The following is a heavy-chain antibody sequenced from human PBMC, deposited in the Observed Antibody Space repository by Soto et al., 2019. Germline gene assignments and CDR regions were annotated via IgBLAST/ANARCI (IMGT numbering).Heavy chain of an antibody. V-gene: IGHV1-2*04. CDR3: AREGSSSTPGTLDY. CDR1: GYTFTGYY. D-gene: IGHD6-13*01. J-gene: IGHJ4*02. CDR2: INPNSGGT. Sequence: ASVKVSCKASGYTFTGYYMHWVRQAPGQGLEWMGWINPNSGGTNYAQKFQGWVTMTRDTSISTAYMELSRLRSDDTAVYYCAREGSSSTPGTLDYWGQGTLVTVSS.